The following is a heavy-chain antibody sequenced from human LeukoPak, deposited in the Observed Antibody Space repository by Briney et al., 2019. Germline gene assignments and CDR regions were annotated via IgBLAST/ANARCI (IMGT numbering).Heavy chain of an antibody. CDR1: GFTFDDYA. Sequence: GRSLRLSCAASGFTFDDYAMHWVRQAPGKGLEWVSGISWNSGSIGYADSVKGRFTISRDNAKNSLYLQMNSLRAEDTALYYCAKGDSSGWYKGYFQHWGQGTLVTVSS. D-gene: IGHD6-19*01. CDR2: ISWNSGSI. J-gene: IGHJ1*01. V-gene: IGHV3-9*01. CDR3: AKGDSSGWYKGYFQH.